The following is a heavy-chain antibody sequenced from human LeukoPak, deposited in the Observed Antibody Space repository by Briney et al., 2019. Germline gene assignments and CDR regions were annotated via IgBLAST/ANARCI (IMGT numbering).Heavy chain of an antibody. Sequence: SETLSLTCTVSGDSISSSRYYWGWIRQPPEKGLEWIGSIYYSGSTYCNPSLKSRVTISVDTSRNQFSLKLSSVTAADTAVYYCASLAVAGLSEGYWGQGTLVIVSS. D-gene: IGHD6-19*01. J-gene: IGHJ4*02. CDR2: IYYSGST. CDR1: GDSISSSRYY. V-gene: IGHV4-39*01. CDR3: ASLAVAGLSEGY.